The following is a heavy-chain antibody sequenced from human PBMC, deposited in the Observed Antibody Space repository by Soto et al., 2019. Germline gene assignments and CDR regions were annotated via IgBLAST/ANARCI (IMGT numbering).Heavy chain of an antibody. J-gene: IGHJ6*03. Sequence: ASVKVSCKASGYIFTTLDIHWGRQAPGQGLEWMGIINPSGGRTSYAQKFQGRVTMTRDTSTSTVYMELSSLRSEDTAVYYCARGLALNVYYYMDVWGKGTTVTVSS. V-gene: IGHV1-46*03. D-gene: IGHD1-1*01. CDR2: INPSGGRT. CDR1: GYIFTTLD. CDR3: ARGLALNVYYYMDV.